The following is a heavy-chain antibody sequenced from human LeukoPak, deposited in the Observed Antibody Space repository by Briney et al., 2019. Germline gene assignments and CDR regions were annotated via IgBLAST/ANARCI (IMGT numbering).Heavy chain of an antibody. CDR1: GGSFSGYY. CDR3: ASRPQHYYYYYMDV. V-gene: IGHV4-34*01. D-gene: IGHD2-2*01. J-gene: IGHJ6*03. Sequence: PSETLSLTCAVYGGSFSGYYWSWIRQPPGKGLEWIGEINHSGSTNYNPSLKSRVTISVDTSKNQFSLKLSSVTAADTAVYYCASRPQHYYYYYMDVWGKETTVSVSS. CDR2: INHSGST.